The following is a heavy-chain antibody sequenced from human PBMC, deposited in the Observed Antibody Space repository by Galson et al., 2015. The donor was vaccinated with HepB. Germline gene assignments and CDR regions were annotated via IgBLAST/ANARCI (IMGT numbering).Heavy chain of an antibody. V-gene: IGHV3-30*18. Sequence: SLRLSCAASGFTFSSYGMHWVRQAPGKGLEWVAVISYDGSNKYYADSVKGRFTISRDNSKNTLYLQMNSLRAEDTAVYYCAKSYDYVWGSPDYWGQGTLVTVSS. CDR1: GFTFSSYG. CDR3: AKSYDYVWGSPDY. J-gene: IGHJ4*02. CDR2: ISYDGSNK. D-gene: IGHD3-16*01.